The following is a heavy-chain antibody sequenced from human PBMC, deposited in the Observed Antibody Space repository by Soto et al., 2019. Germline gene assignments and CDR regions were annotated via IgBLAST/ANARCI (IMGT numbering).Heavy chain of an antibody. V-gene: IGHV4-59*01. D-gene: IGHD3-10*01. CDR3: ASSFGESDKGLFDY. CDR2: IYYSGST. CDR1: GGSISSYY. J-gene: IGHJ4*02. Sequence: SETLSLTCTVSGGSISSYYWSWIRQPPGKGLEWIGYIYYSGSTNYNPSLKSRVTISVDTSKNQFSLKLSSVTAADTAVYYCASSFGESDKGLFDYWGQGTLVTVSS.